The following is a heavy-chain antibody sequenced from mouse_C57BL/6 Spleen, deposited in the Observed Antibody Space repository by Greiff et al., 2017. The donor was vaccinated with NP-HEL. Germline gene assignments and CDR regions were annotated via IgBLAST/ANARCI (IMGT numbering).Heavy chain of an antibody. Sequence: EVQRVESGGDLVKPGGSLKLSCAASGFTFSSYGMSWVRQTPDKRLEWVATISSGGSYTYYPDSVKGRFTISRDNAKNTQYLQMSSLKSEDTAMYYCARHGGNYAMDYWGQGTSVTVSS. CDR1: GFTFSSYG. CDR3: ARHGGNYAMDY. D-gene: IGHD2-14*01. V-gene: IGHV5-6*01. J-gene: IGHJ4*01. CDR2: ISSGGSYT.